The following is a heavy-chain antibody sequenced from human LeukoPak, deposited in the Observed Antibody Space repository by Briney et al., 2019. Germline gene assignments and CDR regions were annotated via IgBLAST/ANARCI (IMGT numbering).Heavy chain of an antibody. J-gene: IGHJ6*02. D-gene: IGHD2-2*01. CDR1: GFTFSSYG. CDR3: AKDRGCSSTSCYYRSYYYYYGMDV. V-gene: IGHV3-30*18. CDR2: ISYGGSNK. Sequence: GGSLRLSCAASGFTFSSYGLHWVRQAPGKGLEGVAVISYGGSNKYYADSVKGRFTISRDNSKNTLYLQMNSLRAEDTAVYYCAKDRGCSSTSCYYRSYYYYYGMDVWGQGTTVTVSS.